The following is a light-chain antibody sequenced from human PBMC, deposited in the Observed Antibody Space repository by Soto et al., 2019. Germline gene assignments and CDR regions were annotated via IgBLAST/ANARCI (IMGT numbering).Light chain of an antibody. Sequence: GDKVNITCRSSRGISSALAWYQQKPGKAPKFLIYDASSLESGVPSRFSGSGSGTDFTLTTSSLQPEDFSTYYCQQFTNYPPITFGQGTKVDI. CDR2: DAS. CDR1: RGISSA. V-gene: IGKV1D-13*01. J-gene: IGKJ1*01. CDR3: QQFTNYPPIT.